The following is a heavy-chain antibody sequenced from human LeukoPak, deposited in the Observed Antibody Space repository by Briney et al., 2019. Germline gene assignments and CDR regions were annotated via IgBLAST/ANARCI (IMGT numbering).Heavy chain of an antibody. D-gene: IGHD6-19*01. CDR1: GYTFTGYY. CDR2: INPISGGT. Sequence: ASVKVSCKASGYTFTGYYMHWVRQAPGQGLEWMGWINPISGGTNYAQKCQGRVAMTRDATISTAYMERSRLRSDDTAVYYCARDISPQWLARGDFAFDIWGKGTMVTVSS. V-gene: IGHV1-2*02. J-gene: IGHJ3*02. CDR3: ARDISPQWLARGDFAFDI.